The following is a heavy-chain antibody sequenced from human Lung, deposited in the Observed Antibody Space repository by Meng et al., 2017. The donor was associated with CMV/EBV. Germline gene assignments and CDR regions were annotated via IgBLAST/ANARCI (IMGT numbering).Heavy chain of an antibody. V-gene: IGHV1-2*02. D-gene: IGHD3-10*01. CDR3: ARVYGAGINWFDP. CDR1: GYTFTGYY. J-gene: IGHJ5*02. CDR2: INPNSGGT. Sequence: SXXVSXKASGYTFTGYYMHWVRQAPGQGLEWMGWINPNSGGTNYAQKFQGRVTMTRDTSISTAYMELSRLRSDDTAVYYCARVYGAGINWFDPWGQGTLVTVSS.